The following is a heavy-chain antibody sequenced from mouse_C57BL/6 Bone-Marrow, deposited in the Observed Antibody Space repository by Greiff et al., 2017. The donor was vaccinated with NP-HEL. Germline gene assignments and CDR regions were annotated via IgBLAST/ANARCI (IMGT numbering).Heavy chain of an antibody. Sequence: VQLQQSGPGLVQPSQSLSITCTVSGFSLTSYGVHWVRQSPGKGLEWLGVIWSGGSTDYNAAFISRLGISKDNSKSQVFFKMNSLQADDTAIYYCARYGSSSWYFDVWGTGTTVTVSS. CDR1: GFSLTSYG. CDR2: IWSGGST. V-gene: IGHV2-2*01. CDR3: ARYGSSSWYFDV. D-gene: IGHD1-1*01. J-gene: IGHJ1*03.